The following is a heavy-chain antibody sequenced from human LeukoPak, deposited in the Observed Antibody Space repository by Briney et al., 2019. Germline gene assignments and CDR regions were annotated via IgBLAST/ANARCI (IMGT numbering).Heavy chain of an antibody. V-gene: IGHV3-7*01. CDR2: IKTDGSEK. Sequence: GGSLRLSCEGSGFTFSNYWMGWVRQAPGKGLQWVANIKTDGSEKYYVDSVKGRFTISRDNAKNSLYLQMNSLRAEDTAVYYCARDGRFLDYYMDVWGKGTTVTVSS. J-gene: IGHJ6*03. CDR3: ARDGRFLDYYMDV. CDR1: GFTFSNYW. D-gene: IGHD3-3*01.